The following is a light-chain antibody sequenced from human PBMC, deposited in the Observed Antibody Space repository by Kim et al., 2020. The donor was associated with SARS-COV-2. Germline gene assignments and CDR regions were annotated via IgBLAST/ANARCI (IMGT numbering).Light chain of an antibody. CDR3: QVWDSSSDHPYV. J-gene: IGLJ1*01. CDR2: YDS. Sequence: PGKEARIYWGGNNIGSKSVHWYQQKPGQAPVLVIYYDSDRPSGIPERFSGSNSGNTATLTISRVEAGDEADYYCQVWDSSSDHPYVFGTGTKVTVL. V-gene: IGLV3-21*04. CDR1: NIGSKS.